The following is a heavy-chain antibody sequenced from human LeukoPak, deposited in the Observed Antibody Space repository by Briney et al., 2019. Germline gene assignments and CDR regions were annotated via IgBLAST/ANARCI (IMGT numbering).Heavy chain of an antibody. CDR2: ISSSSSTI. D-gene: IGHD3-10*01. J-gene: IGHJ4*02. CDR3: ARDAPPPAMVRGDAFDY. CDR1: GFTFSSYS. Sequence: PGGSLRLSCAASGFTFSSYSMNWVRQAPGKGLEWVSYISSSSSTIYYADSVKGRFTISRDNAKNSLYLQMNSLRAEDTAVYYCARDAPPPAMVRGDAFDYWGQGTLVTVSS. V-gene: IGHV3-48*04.